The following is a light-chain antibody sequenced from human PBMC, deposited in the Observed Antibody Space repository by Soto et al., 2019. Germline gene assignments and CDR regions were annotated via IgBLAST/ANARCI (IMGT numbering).Light chain of an antibody. CDR3: ETWDSNTRV. J-gene: IGLJ3*02. V-gene: IGLV4-60*02. CDR2: LESSGSY. Sequence: QSVLTQSSSASASLGSSVKLTCTLSSGHSSYIIAWHQQQPGKAPRYLMKLESSGSYNKGSVVPDRFSGSSSGADRYLTISNLQFEDEADYYCETWDSNTRVFGGGTKVTVL. CDR1: SGHSSYI.